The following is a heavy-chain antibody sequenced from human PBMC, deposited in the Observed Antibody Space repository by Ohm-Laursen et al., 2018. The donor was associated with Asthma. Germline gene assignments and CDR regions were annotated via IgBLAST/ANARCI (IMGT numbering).Heavy chain of an antibody. D-gene: IGHD5-24*01. CDR1: GFTLSDYF. J-gene: IGHJ4*02. Sequence: SLRLSCTASGFTLSDYFMHWVRQRPGGGLDWISHLFPVGRHTNYADSVKGRFTISRDDAKNTLYLQMNSLRADDSAVYYCARGNLEGLQWGQGTLVTVSS. CDR3: ARGNLEGLQ. V-gene: IGHV3-74*01. CDR2: LFPVGRHT.